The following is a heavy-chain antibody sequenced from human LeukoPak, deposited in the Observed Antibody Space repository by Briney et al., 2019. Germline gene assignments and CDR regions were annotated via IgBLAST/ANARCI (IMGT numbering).Heavy chain of an antibody. CDR3: ARVINWFDP. J-gene: IGHJ5*02. CDR1: GGSISSYY. CDR2: IYYNGST. V-gene: IGHV4-59*01. Sequence: TSETLSLTRTVSGGSISSYYWSWIRQPPGKGLEWIGYIYYNGSTNYNPSLKSRVTISVDTSRNQFSLKLSSVTAADTAVYYCARVINWFDPWGQGTLVTVSS.